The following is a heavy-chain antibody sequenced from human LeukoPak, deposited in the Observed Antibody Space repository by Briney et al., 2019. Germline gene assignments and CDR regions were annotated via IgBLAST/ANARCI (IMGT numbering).Heavy chain of an antibody. CDR1: GYSFTSYY. CDR2: INLSGGNT. Sequence: ASVKVSCKASGYSFTSYYIHWVRQAPGQGLEWMGIINLSGGNTNYAQKLQGRVTMTRDTSTSTVYMELSSLRSEDTAVYYCARRDCGSASCPLDYWGQGTLVIVSS. V-gene: IGHV1-46*04. J-gene: IGHJ4*02. D-gene: IGHD2-2*01. CDR3: ARRDCGSASCPLDY.